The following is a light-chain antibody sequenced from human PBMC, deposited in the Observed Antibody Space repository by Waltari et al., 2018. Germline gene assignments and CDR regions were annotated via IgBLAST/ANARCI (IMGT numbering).Light chain of an antibody. CDR3: SSYTSSGTVV. Sequence: QSALTQPASVSGSPGQSIAIPCTGTNSDVGGSTFVSWYQQPPGKAPQLMIYDVTKRPPGVSDRFSGSKSDNTASLTISGLQAGDEADYYCSSYTSSGTVVFGGGTKLTVL. V-gene: IGLV2-14*01. CDR2: DVT. CDR1: NSDVGGSTF. J-gene: IGLJ2*01.